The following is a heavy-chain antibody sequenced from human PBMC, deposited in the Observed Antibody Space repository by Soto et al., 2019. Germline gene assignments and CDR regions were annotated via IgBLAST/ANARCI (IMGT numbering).Heavy chain of an antibody. CDR1: IDSVKSTDYY. D-gene: IGHD3-16*01. V-gene: IGHV4-61*08. CDR2: IYYSGST. J-gene: IGHJ4*02. CDR3: ARGGAFTAGFDY. Sequence: SESLSLTCTVSIDSVKSTDYYWGWIRQPPGKGLEWIGYIYYSGSTNYNPSLKSRVTISVDTSKNQFSLKLSSVTAADTAVYYCARGGAFTAGFDYWGQGTLVTVSS.